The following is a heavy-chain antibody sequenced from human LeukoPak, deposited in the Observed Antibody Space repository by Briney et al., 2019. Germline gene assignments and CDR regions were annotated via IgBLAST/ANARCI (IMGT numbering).Heavy chain of an antibody. CDR3: ARDRGIVVVPAATINGFDP. V-gene: IGHV3-53*01. D-gene: IGHD2-2*01. CDR2: IYSGGST. CDR1: GFTVSSNY. J-gene: IGHJ5*02. Sequence: GGSLRLSCVASGFTVSSNYMSWVRQAPGKGLEWVSVIYSGGSTYYADSVKGRFTISRDNAKNSLYLQMNSLRAEDTAVYYCARDRGIVVVPAATINGFDPWGQGTLVTVSS.